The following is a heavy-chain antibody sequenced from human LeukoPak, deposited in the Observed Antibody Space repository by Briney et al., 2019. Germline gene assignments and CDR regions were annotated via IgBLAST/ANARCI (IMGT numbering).Heavy chain of an antibody. J-gene: IGHJ4*02. Sequence: ASVKVSCKASGGTFSSYAISWVRQAPGQGLEWMGGIIPILGTANYAQKFQGRVTITTDESTSTAYMELRSLRSDDTAVYYCARASYYYDSSGYSPPGYWGQGTLVTVSS. CDR3: ARASYYYDSSGYSPPGY. D-gene: IGHD3-22*01. V-gene: IGHV1-69*05. CDR2: IIPILGTA. CDR1: GGTFSSYA.